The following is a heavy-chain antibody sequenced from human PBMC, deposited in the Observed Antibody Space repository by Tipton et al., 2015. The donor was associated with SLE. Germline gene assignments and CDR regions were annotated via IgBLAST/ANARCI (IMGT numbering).Heavy chain of an antibody. CDR1: GCSISSGSYY. V-gene: IGHV4-61*02. CDR2: IYTSGST. D-gene: IGHD2-2*01. J-gene: IGHJ4*02. CDR3: AVASPAAIDY. Sequence: TLSLTCTVSGCSISSGSYYWSWIRQPAGKGLEWIGRIYTSGSTNYNPSLKSRVTISVDTSKNQFSLKLSSVTAADTAVYYCAVASPAAIDYWGQGTLVTVSS.